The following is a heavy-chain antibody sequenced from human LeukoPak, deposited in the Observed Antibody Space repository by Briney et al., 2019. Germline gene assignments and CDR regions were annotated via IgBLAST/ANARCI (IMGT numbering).Heavy chain of an antibody. CDR3: AKDLGSVVTPPSLDY. CDR1: GFTFSSYA. V-gene: IGHV3-23*01. Sequence: GGSLRLSCAASGFTFSSYAMSWVRQAPGKGLEWVSAISGSGGSTYYADSVKGRFTISRDNSKNTLYLQMNSLRAEDTAVYYCAKDLGSVVTPPSLDYWGQGTLVTVSS. CDR2: ISGSGGST. D-gene: IGHD4-23*01. J-gene: IGHJ4*02.